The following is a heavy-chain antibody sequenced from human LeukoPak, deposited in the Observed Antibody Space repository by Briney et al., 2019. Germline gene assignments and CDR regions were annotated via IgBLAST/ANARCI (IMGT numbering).Heavy chain of an antibody. CDR1: GFTFSSYA. Sequence: GGSLRLSCAASGFTFSSYAMSWVRQAPGKGLEWVSAISGSGGSTYYADSVKGRFSISRDNSKNTLYLQMNSLRAEDTAVYYCAKDRIVVVPAPNWFDPWGQGTLVTVSS. CDR3: AKDRIVVVPAPNWFDP. V-gene: IGHV3-23*01. J-gene: IGHJ5*02. CDR2: ISGSGGST. D-gene: IGHD2-2*01.